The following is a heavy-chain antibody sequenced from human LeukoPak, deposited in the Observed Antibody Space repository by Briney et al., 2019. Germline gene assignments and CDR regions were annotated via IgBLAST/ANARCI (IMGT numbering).Heavy chain of an antibody. V-gene: IGHV3-23*01. Sequence: GSLRLSCAASGFPFSSYGMSWIRQGPVKGLEWVSSISASGDVIFLVDSVKGRFIVSRDNSQNTLGLQMNSLRVEDTAIYYCVGSGNSAHWGQGTLVTVSS. CDR2: ISASGDVI. CDR1: GFPFSSYG. CDR3: VGSGNSAH. D-gene: IGHD1-7*01. J-gene: IGHJ4*02.